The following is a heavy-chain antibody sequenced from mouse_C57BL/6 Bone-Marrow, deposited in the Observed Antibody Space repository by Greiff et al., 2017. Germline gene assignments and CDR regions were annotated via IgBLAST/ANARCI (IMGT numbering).Heavy chain of an antibody. J-gene: IGHJ2*01. CDR2: IYPRSGNT. D-gene: IGHD1-1*02. CDR3: ARGVAPFAY. CDR1: GYTFTSYG. V-gene: IGHV1-81*01. Sequence: VKLVESGAELARPGASVKLSCKASGYTFTSYGISWVKQRTGQGLEWIGEIYPRSGNTYYNEKFKGKATLTADKSSSTAYMELRSLTSEDSAVYFCARGVAPFAYWGQGTTLTVSS.